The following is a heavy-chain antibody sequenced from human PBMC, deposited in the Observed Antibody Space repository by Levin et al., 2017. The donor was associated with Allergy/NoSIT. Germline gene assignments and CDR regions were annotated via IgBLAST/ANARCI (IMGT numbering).Heavy chain of an antibody. J-gene: IGHJ4*02. CDR1: GYSFTSYW. D-gene: IGHD6-19*01. Sequence: GESLKISCKGSGYSFTSYWIGWVRQMPGKGLEWMGIIYPGDSDTRYSPSFQGQVTISADKSISTAYLQWSSLKASDTAMYYCARHGLRGSSGWYSEHFIDYWGQGTLVTVSS. CDR3: ARHGLRGSSGWYSEHFIDY. CDR2: IYPGDSDT. V-gene: IGHV5-51*01.